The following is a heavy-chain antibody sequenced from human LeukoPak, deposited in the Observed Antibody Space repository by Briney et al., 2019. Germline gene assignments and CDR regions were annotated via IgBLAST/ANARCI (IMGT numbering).Heavy chain of an antibody. D-gene: IGHD6-19*01. J-gene: IGHJ1*01. Sequence: PSETLSLTCTVSGGSISSYYWSWIRQPPGKGLEWIGEISHSGSTNYNPSLKSRVTISVDTSKNRFSLKLSSVTAADTAVYYCARGVWLVRYFQHWGQGTLVTVSS. V-gene: IGHV4-34*01. CDR1: GGSISSYY. CDR3: ARGVWLVRYFQH. CDR2: ISHSGST.